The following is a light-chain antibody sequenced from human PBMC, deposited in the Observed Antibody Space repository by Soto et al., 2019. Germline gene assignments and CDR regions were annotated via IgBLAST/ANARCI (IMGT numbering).Light chain of an antibody. CDR1: NIGSKN. CDR2: RDT. V-gene: IGLV3-9*01. CDR3: QVWDSSTVV. J-gene: IGLJ3*02. Sequence: SYELTQPPSVSVALGQTARITCGGNNIGSKNVHWYQLNPGQAPVLVIYRDTNRPSGIPERFSGSNSGNTATLAISGAQVGDDADYYCQVWDSSTVVFGGGTKLTVL.